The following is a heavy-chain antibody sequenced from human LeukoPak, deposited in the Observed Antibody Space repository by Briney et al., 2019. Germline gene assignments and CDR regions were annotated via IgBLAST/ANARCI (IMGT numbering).Heavy chain of an antibody. J-gene: IGHJ4*02. V-gene: IGHV4-4*07. CDR2: IYASGRT. CDR1: GGPKSIYH. CDR3: ERAISNDDNSGYYY. Sequence: SETLSLTCTLSGGPKSIYHGLCTRHPAERGGVGMGPIYASGRTKYNPSLKSRVTMSVDTSKNQFSLKLSSVTATDKDVYFCERAISNDDNSGYYYWGQGTLVTVSS. D-gene: IGHD3-22*01.